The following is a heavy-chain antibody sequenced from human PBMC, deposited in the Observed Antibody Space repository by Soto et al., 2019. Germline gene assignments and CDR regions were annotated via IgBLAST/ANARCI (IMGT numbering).Heavy chain of an antibody. J-gene: IGHJ4*02. Sequence: QVQLQESGPGLVMPSETLSLTCTVSGDSISGSPYFWGWIRQPPGKRLEWIGSIFYDGYTLYTPSLKSRVTMSVETSKTPFALKLTSVAAADTSIYFCARLQAAVPHYWGQGILVTVSS. CDR2: IFYDGYT. D-gene: IGHD6-13*01. V-gene: IGHV4-39*01. CDR1: GDSISGSPYF. CDR3: ARLQAAVPHY.